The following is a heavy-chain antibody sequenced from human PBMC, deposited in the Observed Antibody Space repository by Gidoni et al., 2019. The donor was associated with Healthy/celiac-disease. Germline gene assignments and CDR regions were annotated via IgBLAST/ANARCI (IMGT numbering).Heavy chain of an antibody. CDR2: ISYDGSNK. CDR1: GFTFSSYA. CDR3: AREHPQQTEVAVAAHFDY. V-gene: IGHV3-30-3*01. J-gene: IGHJ4*02. Sequence: QVQLVESGGGVVQPGRSLRLSCAAPGFTFSSYAMHWVRQAPGKGLEWVAVISYDGSNKYYADSVKGRFTISRDNSKNTLYLQMNSLRAEDTAVYYCAREHPQQTEVAVAAHFDYWGQGTLVTVSS. D-gene: IGHD6-19*01.